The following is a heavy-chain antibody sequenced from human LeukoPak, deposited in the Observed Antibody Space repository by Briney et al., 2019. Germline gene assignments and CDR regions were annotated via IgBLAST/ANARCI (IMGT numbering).Heavy chain of an antibody. V-gene: IGHV3-7*01. Sequence: PGGSLRLSCAASGFTFSSYAMSWVRQAPGKGLEWVANINQDGSEKYYVDSVKGRFTISRDNAKNSLYLQMNSLRAEDTAVYYCARDGYRKCYDYWGQGTLVTVSS. CDR1: GFTFSSYA. CDR3: ARDGYRKCYDY. CDR2: INQDGSEK. J-gene: IGHJ4*02. D-gene: IGHD5-12*01.